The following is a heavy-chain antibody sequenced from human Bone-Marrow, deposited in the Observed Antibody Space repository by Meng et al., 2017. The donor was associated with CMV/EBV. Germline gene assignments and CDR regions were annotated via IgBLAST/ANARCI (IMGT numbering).Heavy chain of an antibody. CDR2: INPNSGGT. J-gene: IGHJ2*01. Sequence: ASVKVSCKASGYTFTGYYMHWVRQAPGQGLEWMGWINPNSGGTNYAQKFQGRVTMTRDTSISTAFVELSSLRSEDTAVYYCARGRFPPGYSSNWYLYFDLWGRGTLVTVSS. CDR1: GYTFTGYY. D-gene: IGHD6-13*01. CDR3: ARGRFPPGYSSNWYLYFDL. V-gene: IGHV1-2*02.